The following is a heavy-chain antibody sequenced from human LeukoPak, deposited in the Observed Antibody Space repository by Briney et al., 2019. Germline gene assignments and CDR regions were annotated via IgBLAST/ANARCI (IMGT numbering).Heavy chain of an antibody. D-gene: IGHD4-23*01. J-gene: IGHJ3*01. CDR1: GFTVSSDY. V-gene: IGHV3-53*01. CDR2: IYAAGST. Sequence: GGSLRLSCAASGFTVSSDYMSWVRQAPGKGLEWVSVIYAAGSTYYTDSAKGRFTISRDNSKGTLYLQMDSLRVEDTAVYYCGKDPNGNFIGAFDFWGQGTMVTVSS. CDR3: GKDPNGNFIGAFDF.